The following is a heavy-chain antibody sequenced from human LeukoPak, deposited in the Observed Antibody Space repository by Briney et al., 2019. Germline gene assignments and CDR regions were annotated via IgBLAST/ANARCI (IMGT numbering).Heavy chain of an antibody. J-gene: IGHJ4*02. D-gene: IGHD6-19*01. CDR3: AKDPTSGWYIGGFDY. CDR1: GFTFSSYA. CDR2: ISGDGSGT. V-gene: IGHV3-23*01. Sequence: GGSLRLSCAASGFTFSSYAMTWVRQAPGKGLEWVSAISGDGSGTYYADSVKGRFTISRDNSKSTLYLQVNSLRAEDTAVYYCAKDPTSGWYIGGFDYWGQGTLVTVSS.